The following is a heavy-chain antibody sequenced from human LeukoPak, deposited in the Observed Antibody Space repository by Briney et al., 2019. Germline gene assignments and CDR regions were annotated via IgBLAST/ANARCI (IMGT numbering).Heavy chain of an antibody. D-gene: IGHD2-8*02. J-gene: IGHJ4*02. Sequence: KPSETLSLTCAVYGGSFSGYYWSWIRQPPGKGLEWIGEINHSGSTNYNPSLKSRVTISVDTSKNQFSLKLSSVTAADTAVYYCASWWVVFGYLEGDYWGQGTLVTVSS. CDR3: ASWWVVFGYLEGDY. CDR1: GGSFSGYY. V-gene: IGHV4-34*01. CDR2: INHSGST.